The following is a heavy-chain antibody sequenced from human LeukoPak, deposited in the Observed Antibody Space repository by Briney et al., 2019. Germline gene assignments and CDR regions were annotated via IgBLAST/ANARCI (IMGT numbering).Heavy chain of an antibody. D-gene: IGHD6-13*01. CDR1: GYTFTGYY. CDR3: ARECIAAAGTYAFDI. CDR2: INPNSGGT. V-gene: IGHV1-2*02. J-gene: IGHJ3*02. Sequence: ASVKVSCKASGYTFTGYYMHWVRQAPGQGLEWMGWINPNSGGTNYAQKFQGRVTMTRDTSISTAYMELSRLRSDDTAVYYCARECIAAAGTYAFDIWGQGTMVTVSS.